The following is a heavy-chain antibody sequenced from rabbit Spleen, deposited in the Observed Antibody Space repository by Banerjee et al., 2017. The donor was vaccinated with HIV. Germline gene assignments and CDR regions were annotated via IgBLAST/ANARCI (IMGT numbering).Heavy chain of an antibody. J-gene: IGHJ6*01. V-gene: IGHV1S40*01. D-gene: IGHD8-1*01. CDR3: ARDTGSSFSTYGMDL. Sequence: QSLEESGGDLVKPGASLTLTCTASGFSFSSDYDMCWVRQAPGKGLEWIGCNYVDSGTEYYASWAKGRYTISKTSSTTVTLQMTSLTAADTATYFCARDTGSSFSTYGMDLWGQGTLVTVS. CDR2: NYVDSGTE. CDR1: GFSFSSDYD.